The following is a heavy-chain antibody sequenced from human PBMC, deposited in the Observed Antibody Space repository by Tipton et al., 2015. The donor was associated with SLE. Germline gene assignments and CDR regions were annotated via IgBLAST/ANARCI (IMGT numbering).Heavy chain of an antibody. Sequence: GLVKPSETLSLICAVSGYSISSGFYWGWIRQPPGKGLEWIGNIYHSGSTFYNPSLKSRVTISVDTSKNQFSLKLSSVTAADTAVYYCARGRSGYDYWGQGTLVTVSS. CDR3: ARGRSGYDY. CDR1: GYSISSGFY. D-gene: IGHD3-3*01. V-gene: IGHV4-38-2*01. J-gene: IGHJ4*02. CDR2: IYHSGST.